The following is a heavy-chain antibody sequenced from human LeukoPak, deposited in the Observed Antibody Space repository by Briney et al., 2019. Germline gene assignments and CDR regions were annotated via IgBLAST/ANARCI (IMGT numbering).Heavy chain of an antibody. CDR3: ARDTGSPSSYGSDY. CDR1: GFTFSSYS. D-gene: IGHD2-2*01. V-gene: IGHV3-48*01. J-gene: IGHJ4*02. CDR2: ISSSSSTI. Sequence: GGSLRLSCAASGFTFSSYSMNWVRQAPGKGLEWVSYISSSSSTIYYADSVKGRFTISRDNAKNSLYLQMNSLRAEDTAVYYCARDTGSPSSYGSDYWGQGTLVTVSS.